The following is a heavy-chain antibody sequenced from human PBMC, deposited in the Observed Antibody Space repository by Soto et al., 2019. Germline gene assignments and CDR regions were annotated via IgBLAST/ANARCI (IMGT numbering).Heavy chain of an antibody. CDR1: GGTFSSYA. CDR3: ARRDVAASYGMDV. D-gene: IGHD6-25*01. Sequence: ASVKVSCKASGGTFSSYAISWVRQAPGQGLEWMGGIIPIFGTANYAQKFQGRVTITADESTSTAYMELSSLRSEDTAVYYCARRDVAASYGMDVWGQGTTVTVSS. J-gene: IGHJ6*02. V-gene: IGHV1-69*13. CDR2: IIPIFGTA.